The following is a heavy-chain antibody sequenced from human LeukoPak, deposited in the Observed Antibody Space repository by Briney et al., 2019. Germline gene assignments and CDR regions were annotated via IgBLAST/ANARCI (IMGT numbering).Heavy chain of an antibody. CDR1: VGSISGYY. CDR2: INDSGST. V-gene: IGHV4-34*01. D-gene: IGHD7-27*01. J-gene: IGHJ3*02. Sequence: PSETLSLTCAVYVGSISGYYWTWIRQPPGKGLEWIGEINDSGSTNYNPSLKSRVAISVDTSKNQISLKLSSVTAADTAVYYCARQNVTGVYAFDIWGQGTMVTVSS. CDR3: ARQNVTGVYAFDI.